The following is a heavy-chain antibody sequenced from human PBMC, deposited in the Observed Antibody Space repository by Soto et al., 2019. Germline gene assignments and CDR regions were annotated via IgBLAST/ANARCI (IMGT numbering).Heavy chain of an antibody. J-gene: IGHJ4*02. Sequence: GGSLRLSCAASGFTFSSYSMNWVRQAPGKGLEWVSYISSSSSPIYYADSVKGRFTISRDNAKNSLYLQMNGLRDEDTAVYYCARDPGGGSPSFHHWGQGTLVTVSS. CDR2: ISSSSSPI. CDR1: GFTFSSYS. D-gene: IGHD2-15*01. CDR3: ARDPGGGSPSFHH. V-gene: IGHV3-48*02.